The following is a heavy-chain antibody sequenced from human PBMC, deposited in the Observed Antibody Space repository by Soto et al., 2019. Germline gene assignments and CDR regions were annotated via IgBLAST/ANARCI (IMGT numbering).Heavy chain of an antibody. CDR3: ARVPPTGDYLDS. CDR2: VYYSGGT. J-gene: IGHJ4*02. Sequence: ETLSLTCDVSGGSIDNSHPFWGWVRQPPGRGLEFLGSVYYSGGTYYNPSLKGRLAISVDKAKNQFSLKLTSVAAADAGVYFCARVPPTGDYLDSWGQGTLVTVSS. V-gene: IGHV4-39*07. D-gene: IGHD3-10*01. CDR1: GGSIDNSHPF.